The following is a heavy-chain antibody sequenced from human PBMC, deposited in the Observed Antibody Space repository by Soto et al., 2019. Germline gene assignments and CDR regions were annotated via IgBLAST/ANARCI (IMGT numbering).Heavy chain of an antibody. V-gene: IGHV3-43*01. CDR3: AKERDCGGVCFYFDF. Sequence: EVQLVQSGGRVVPPGGSLGISCAASGFDFNRFTMHWVRQTPERGLEWVSYIRGDGTDIRYADSVRGRFTISRDNTKNSLYLQMYSLTTEDTALYYCAKERDCGGVCFYFDFWGQGALVTVSS. CDR1: GFDFNRFT. CDR2: IRGDGTDI. J-gene: IGHJ4*02. D-gene: IGHD2-21*01.